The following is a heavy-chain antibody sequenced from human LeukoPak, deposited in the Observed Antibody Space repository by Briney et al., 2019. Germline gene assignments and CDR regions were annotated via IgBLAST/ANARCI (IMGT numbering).Heavy chain of an antibody. CDR2: ISYDGSNK. CDR3: AKDSGIVVVVAAAGWFDP. CDR1: GFTFSSYG. D-gene: IGHD2-15*01. V-gene: IGHV3-30*18. Sequence: GGSLRLSCAASGFTFSSYGMHWVRQAPGKGLEWVAVISYDGSNKYYADSVKGRFTISRDNSKSTLYLQMNSLRAEDTAVYYCAKDSGIVVVVAAAGWFDPWGQGTLVTVSS. J-gene: IGHJ5*02.